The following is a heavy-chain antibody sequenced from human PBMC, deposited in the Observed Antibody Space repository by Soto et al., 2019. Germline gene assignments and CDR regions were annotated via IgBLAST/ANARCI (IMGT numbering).Heavy chain of an antibody. CDR3: ASAYCGGDCYLFYYYYGMDV. CDR1: GGTFSSYA. CDR2: IIPIFGTA. D-gene: IGHD2-21*02. Sequence: SVKVSCKASGGTFSSYAISWVRQAPGQGLEWMGGIIPIFGTANYAQKFQGRVTITADESTSTAYMELSSLRSEDTAVYYCASAYCGGDCYLFYYYYGMDVWGQGTTVTV. V-gene: IGHV1-69*13. J-gene: IGHJ6*02.